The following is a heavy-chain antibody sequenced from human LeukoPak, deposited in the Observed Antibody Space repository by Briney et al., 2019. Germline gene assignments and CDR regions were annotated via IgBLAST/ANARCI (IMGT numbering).Heavy chain of an antibody. J-gene: IGHJ4*02. V-gene: IGHV1-2*02. CDR3: ATQRGSYLWGTDFDY. D-gene: IGHD3-16*01. CDR2: INPNSGDT. CDR1: GYTFTGYY. Sequence: ASVKVSCKASGYTFTGYYLHWVRQAPGQGLEWMGWINPNSGDTKYAQKFQGRVTMTRDTSISTAYMELSRLRSDDTAVYYCATQRGSYLWGTDFDYWGQGTLVTVSS.